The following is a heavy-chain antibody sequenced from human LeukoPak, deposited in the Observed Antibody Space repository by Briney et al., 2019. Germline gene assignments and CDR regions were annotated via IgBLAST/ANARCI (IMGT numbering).Heavy chain of an antibody. CDR2: INHSGST. Sequence: PSETLSLTCAVYGGSFSGYYWSWIRQPPGKGLEWIGEINHSGSTNYNPSLKSRVTISVDTSKNQFSLKLSSVTAADTAVYYCARGPFKGSYSYWGQGTLVTVSS. V-gene: IGHV4-34*01. D-gene: IGHD1-26*01. J-gene: IGHJ4*02. CDR1: GGSFSGYY. CDR3: ARGPFKGSYSY.